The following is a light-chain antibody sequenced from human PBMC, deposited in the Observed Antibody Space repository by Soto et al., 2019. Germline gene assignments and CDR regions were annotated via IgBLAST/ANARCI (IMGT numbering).Light chain of an antibody. CDR2: DAS. CDR1: QSITGN. J-gene: IGKJ4*01. V-gene: IGKV3-15*01. CDR3: QQYNNWPLT. Sequence: IVMTQSPATLSVSPGERATLSCRASQSITGNLTWYQQKPGQAPRLLMYDASTRATGIPARFSGSGSGTEFTLTISSLQSEDFAVYYCQQYNNWPLTFGGGTKVDIK.